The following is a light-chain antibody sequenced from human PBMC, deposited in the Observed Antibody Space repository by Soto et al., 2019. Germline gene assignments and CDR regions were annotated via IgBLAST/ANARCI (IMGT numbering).Light chain of an antibody. V-gene: IGKV1-27*01. CDR1: EGINHY. J-gene: IGKJ4*01. CDR2: AAS. CDR3: QKNNSGGPLN. Sequence: IQITQSLSSLPASIGDRVTVSXRATEGINHYFAWFQQNPGXVPKILXXAASTLQYAVPSRFGGSGSGTHFTLTISRLQRDDVAIHYCQKNNSGGPLNSGGGTKVGI.